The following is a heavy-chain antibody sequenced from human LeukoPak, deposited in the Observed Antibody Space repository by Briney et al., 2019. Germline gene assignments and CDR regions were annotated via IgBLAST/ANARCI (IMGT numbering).Heavy chain of an antibody. Sequence: ASVKVSCKASGYTFTSYGISWLRQAPGQGLEWMGWISAHKGDTEYAQKFQGRVTMTRDTSTSTAYMELQSLTPDDTAVYYCARADIIVVAGATPVGSGFEYWGQGALITVS. V-gene: IGHV1-18*01. CDR2: ISAHKGDT. J-gene: IGHJ4*02. CDR3: ARADIIVVAGATPVGSGFEY. CDR1: GYTFTSYG. D-gene: IGHD2-15*01.